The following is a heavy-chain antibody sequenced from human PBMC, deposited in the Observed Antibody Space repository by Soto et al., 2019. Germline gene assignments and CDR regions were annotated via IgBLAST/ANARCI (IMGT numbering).Heavy chain of an antibody. V-gene: IGHV1-58*01. CDR3: AAGLGPKYYDFWSGYPDYYYYGMDV. CDR2: IVVGSGNT. CDR1: GFTFTSSA. D-gene: IGHD3-3*01. J-gene: IGHJ6*02. Sequence: SVKVSCKASGFTFTSSAVQWVRQARGQRLEWIGWIVVGSGNTNYAQKFQERVTITRDMSTSTAYMELSSLRSEDTAVYYCAAGLGPKYYDFWSGYPDYYYYGMDVWGQGTTVTVSS.